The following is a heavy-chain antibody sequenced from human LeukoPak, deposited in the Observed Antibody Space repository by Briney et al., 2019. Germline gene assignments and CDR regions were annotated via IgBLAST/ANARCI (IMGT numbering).Heavy chain of an antibody. CDR2: IYYSGST. Sequence: PSETLSLTCTVSGGSISSYYWSWIRQPPGKGLEWIGCIYYSGSTNYNPSLKSRVTISVDTSKNQFSLKLSSVTAADTAVYYCARGLRLGEFPFPLLDYWGQGTLVTVSS. V-gene: IGHV4-59*01. J-gene: IGHJ4*02. CDR3: ARGLRLGEFPFPLLDY. D-gene: IGHD3-16*01. CDR1: GGSISSYY.